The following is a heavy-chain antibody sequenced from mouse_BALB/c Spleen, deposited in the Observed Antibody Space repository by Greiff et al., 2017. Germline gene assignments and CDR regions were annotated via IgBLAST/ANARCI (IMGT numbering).Heavy chain of an antibody. D-gene: IGHD1-3*01. CDR1: GYTFTSYW. J-gene: IGHJ2*01. CDR2: INPSNGGT. V-gene: IGHV1S16*01. Sequence: QVQLKESGAELAKPGASVKMSCKASGYTFTSYWMHWVKQRPGQGFKWIGEINPSNGGTNYNEKFKRKATLTVDKSSSTAYMQLSSLTSEDSAVYYCTIESLGYYFDYWGQGTTLTVSS. CDR3: TIESLGYYFDY.